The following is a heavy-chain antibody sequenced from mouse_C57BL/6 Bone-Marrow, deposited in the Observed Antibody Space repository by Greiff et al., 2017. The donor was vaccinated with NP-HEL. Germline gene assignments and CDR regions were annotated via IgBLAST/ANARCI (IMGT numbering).Heavy chain of an antibody. CDR2: INPNNGGT. V-gene: IGHV1-18*01. Sequence: VQLQQSGPELVKPGASVKIPCKASGYTFTDYNMDWVKQSHGKSLEWIGDINPNNGGTIYNQKFKGKATLTVDKSSSTAYMELRSLTSEDTAVYYCARGGYPTLYYAMDYWGQGTSVTVSS. CDR3: ARGGYPTLYYAMDY. D-gene: IGHD2-2*01. J-gene: IGHJ4*01. CDR1: GYTFTDYN.